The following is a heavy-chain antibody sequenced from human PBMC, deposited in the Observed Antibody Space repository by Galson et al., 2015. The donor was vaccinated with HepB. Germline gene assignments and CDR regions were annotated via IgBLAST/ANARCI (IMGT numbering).Heavy chain of an antibody. CDR3: AKEGAAAFDY. V-gene: IGHV3-9*01. D-gene: IGHD6-13*01. Sequence: SLRLSCAASGFTFDDYGMHWVRQAPGKGLEWVSGINWNSGTIGYADSAKGRFTISRDNAKNSLYLQMNSLRAEDTALYYCAKEGAAAFDYWGQGTLVTVSS. CDR1: GFTFDDYG. CDR2: INWNSGTI. J-gene: IGHJ4*02.